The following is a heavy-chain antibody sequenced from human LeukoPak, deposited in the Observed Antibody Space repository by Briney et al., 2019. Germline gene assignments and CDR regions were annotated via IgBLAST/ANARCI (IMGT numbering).Heavy chain of an antibody. CDR3: AKDYYDFWSGYSTDIVGMDV. D-gene: IGHD3-3*01. CDR2: ISGSGGST. J-gene: IGHJ6*02. Sequence: GASLRLSCAASGFTFSSYAMSWVRQAPGKGLEWVSAISGSGGSTYYADSVKGRFTISRDNSKNTLYLQMNSLRAEDTAVYYCAKDYYDFWSGYSTDIVGMDVWGQGTTVTVSS. CDR1: GFTFSSYA. V-gene: IGHV3-23*01.